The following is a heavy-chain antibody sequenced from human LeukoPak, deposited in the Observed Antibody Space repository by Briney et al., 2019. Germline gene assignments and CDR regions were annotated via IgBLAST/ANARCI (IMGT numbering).Heavy chain of an antibody. D-gene: IGHD3-9*01. CDR3: AREVLRYFVNGMDV. V-gene: IGHV3-66*01. Sequence: PGGSLRLSCAASGFTVSSNYMSWVRQAPGKGLEWVSVIYSGGSTYYADSVKGRFTISRDNSKNTLYLQMSSLRAEDTAVYYCAREVLRYFVNGMDVWGQGTTVTVSS. CDR1: GFTVSSNY. J-gene: IGHJ6*02. CDR2: IYSGGST.